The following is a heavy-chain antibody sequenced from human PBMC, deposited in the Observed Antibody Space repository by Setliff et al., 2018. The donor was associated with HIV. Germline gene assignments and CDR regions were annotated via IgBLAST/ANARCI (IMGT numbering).Heavy chain of an antibody. CDR3: ARQHYYDSSGRNLMDV. J-gene: IGHJ6*03. D-gene: IGHD3-22*01. CDR2: IYYSGST. V-gene: IGHV4-59*08. CDR1: GYTFTAYY. Sequence: SCKASGYTFTAYYIHWIRQPPGKGLEWIGYIYYSGSTNYNPSLKNRVTISIDTSKNQFSLKLSSVTAADTAVYYCARQHYYDSSGRNLMDVWGKGTTVTVSS.